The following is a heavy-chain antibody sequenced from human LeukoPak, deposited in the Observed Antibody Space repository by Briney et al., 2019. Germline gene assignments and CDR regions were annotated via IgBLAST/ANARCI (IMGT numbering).Heavy chain of an antibody. CDR1: GYSFSSYW. J-gene: IGHJ4*02. CDR2: IYPGDSDT. D-gene: IGHD1-26*01. CDR3: ARGGIVGSAFDY. V-gene: IGHV5-51*01. Sequence: GESLKISCQGSGYSFSSYWIGWVRQMPVKGLEWMGIIYPGDSDTRYSPSFQGQVTISADNFISTAYLQWSSLKASNTAMYYCARGGIVGSAFDYWGQGTLVTVSS.